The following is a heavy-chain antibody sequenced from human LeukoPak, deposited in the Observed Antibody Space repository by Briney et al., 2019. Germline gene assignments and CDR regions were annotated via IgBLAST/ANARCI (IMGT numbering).Heavy chain of an antibody. D-gene: IGHD2-15*01. J-gene: IGHJ4*02. CDR1: GYIFTRYG. CDR3: ARDFFHGHCSGLSCFLLDY. Sequence: ASVKVSCKAPGYIFTRYGISWVRQAPGQGLEWMGWISAHYGNTNYAQKFQDRVTMTTDTSTNTAYMELRSLRPDDTAVYYCARDFFHGHCSGLSCFLLDYWGQGSLVTVSS. V-gene: IGHV1-18*04. CDR2: ISAHYGNT.